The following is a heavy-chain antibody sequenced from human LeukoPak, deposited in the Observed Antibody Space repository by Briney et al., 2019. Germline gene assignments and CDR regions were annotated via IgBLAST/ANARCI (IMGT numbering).Heavy chain of an antibody. J-gene: IGHJ4*02. V-gene: IGHV1-18*01. Sequence: ASVKVSCKASGYAFTGYGISCVRQAPGQGLEWMGWISAYNGNTNYAQKLQGRVTMTTNTSTSTAYMELRSLRSDDTAVYYCAREEDCSSTSCHNYFDYWGQGTLVTVSS. D-gene: IGHD2-2*02. CDR1: GYAFTGYG. CDR3: AREEDCSSTSCHNYFDY. CDR2: ISAYNGNT.